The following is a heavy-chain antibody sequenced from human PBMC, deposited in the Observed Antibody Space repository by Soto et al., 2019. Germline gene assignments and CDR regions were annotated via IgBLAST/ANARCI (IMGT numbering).Heavy chain of an antibody. V-gene: IGHV5-10-1*01. Sequence: AGESLKISCKGSGYSFTSYWISWVRQMPGKGLEWMGRIDPSDSYTNYSPSFQGHVTISADKSISTAYLQWSSLKASDTAMYYCARHRYYYDSSGCFDYWGQGTLVTVSS. CDR3: ARHRYYYDSSGCFDY. D-gene: IGHD3-22*01. CDR1: GYSFTSYW. CDR2: IDPSDSYT. J-gene: IGHJ4*02.